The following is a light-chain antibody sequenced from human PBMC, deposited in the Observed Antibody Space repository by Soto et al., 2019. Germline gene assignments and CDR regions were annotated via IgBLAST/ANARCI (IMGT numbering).Light chain of an antibody. CDR3: QQYNNWPPET. Sequence: DIVLTQSPGTLSLSPGERATLSCRASQSVSSSYLAWYQQKPGQAPRLLIYGASSRATGIPARFSGSGSGTEFTLTISSLQSEDFAVYYCQQYNNWPPETFGQGTKVDIK. J-gene: IGKJ1*01. CDR1: QSVSSSY. V-gene: IGKV3D-15*01. CDR2: GAS.